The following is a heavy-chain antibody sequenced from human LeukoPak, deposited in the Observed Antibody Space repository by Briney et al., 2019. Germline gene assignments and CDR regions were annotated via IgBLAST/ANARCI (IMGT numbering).Heavy chain of an antibody. CDR2: IYYSGST. D-gene: IGHD5-18*01. CDR3: ARDGYSYGFSFDY. Sequence: PSETLSLTCTVSGGSISSYYWGWIRQPPGKGLEWIGSIYYSGSTYYNPSLKGRVTISVDTSKNQFSLKLSSVTAADTAVYYCARDGYSYGFSFDYWGQGTLVTVSS. CDR1: GGSISSYY. J-gene: IGHJ4*02. V-gene: IGHV4-39*07.